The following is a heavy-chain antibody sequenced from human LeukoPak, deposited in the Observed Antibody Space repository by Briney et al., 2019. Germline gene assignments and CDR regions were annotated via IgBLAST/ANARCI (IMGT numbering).Heavy chain of an antibody. CDR3: ASRYCSGGSCYSQGEY. CDR2: IYTSGST. J-gene: IGHJ4*02. Sequence: PSETLSLTCTVSGGSISSGSYYWSWIRQPAGKGLEWIGRIYTSGSTNYNPSLKSRVTISVDTSKNQFSLKLSSVTAADTAVYHCASRYCSGGSCYSQGEYWGQGTLVTVSS. D-gene: IGHD2-15*01. V-gene: IGHV4-61*02. CDR1: GGSISSGSYY.